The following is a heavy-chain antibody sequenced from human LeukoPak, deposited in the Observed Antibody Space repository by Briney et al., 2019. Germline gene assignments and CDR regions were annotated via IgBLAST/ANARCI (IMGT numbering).Heavy chain of an antibody. CDR3: PRAPSGWYFD. Sequence: SVKVSCKASGGTFSSYAISWVRQAPGQGLEWMGRIIPILGIANYAQKFQGRVTITADKSTSTAYMELSSLRSEDTAVYYCPRAPSGWYFDWGQGTLVSVSS. J-gene: IGHJ4*02. CDR1: GGTFSSYA. CDR2: IIPILGIA. V-gene: IGHV1-69*04. D-gene: IGHD6-19*01.